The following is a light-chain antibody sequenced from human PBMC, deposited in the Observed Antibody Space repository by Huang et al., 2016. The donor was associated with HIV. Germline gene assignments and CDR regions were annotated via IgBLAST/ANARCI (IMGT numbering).Light chain of an antibody. CDR1: QHISNY. CDR3: QQYYTYPPIT. Sequence: AIRMTQSPSSLSASTGDRVTITCRASQHISNYLAWYQHKPGKSPKLLIYAASTLQSGVPARFNGSGSGSECALTISCLQSEDFATYYCQQYYTYPPITFGQGTRLEIK. V-gene: IGKV1-8*01. J-gene: IGKJ5*01. CDR2: AAS.